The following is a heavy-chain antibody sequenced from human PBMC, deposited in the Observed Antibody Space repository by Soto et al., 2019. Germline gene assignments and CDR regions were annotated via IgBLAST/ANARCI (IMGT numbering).Heavy chain of an antibody. V-gene: IGHV4-30-4*01. D-gene: IGHD6-19*01. CDR3: ARVEGIAVAGTYNY. J-gene: IGHJ4*02. CDR1: GGSISSGDYN. Sequence: SETLSLTCTVSGGSISSGDYNWSWIRRPPGKGLEWIGYIYYSGSTYYNPSLKSRVTISVDTSKNQFSLKLSSVTAADTAVYYCARVEGIAVAGTYNYWGQGTLVTVSS. CDR2: IYYSGST.